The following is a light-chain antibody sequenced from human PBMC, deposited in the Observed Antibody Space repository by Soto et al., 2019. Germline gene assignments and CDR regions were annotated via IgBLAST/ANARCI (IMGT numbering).Light chain of an antibody. CDR3: ATWDRILRVVV. CDR1: GSNIGSYS. J-gene: IGLJ2*01. Sequence: QSVLTQPPSVSPAPGQKVSISCSGSGSNIGSYSVSWYQPLPGTAPKLLIYDDNKRPSGIPDRFSGSKSGTSATLGITGLQTGDEADYYCATWDRILRVVVFGGGTKVTVL. CDR2: DDN. V-gene: IGLV1-51*01.